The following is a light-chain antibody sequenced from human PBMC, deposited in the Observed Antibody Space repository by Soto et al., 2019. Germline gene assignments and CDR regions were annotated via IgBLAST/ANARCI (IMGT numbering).Light chain of an antibody. CDR3: HQYAVSPLT. CDR1: QSVGRNY. V-gene: IGKV3-20*01. CDR2: DAS. Sequence: PGDSVTLSCRASQSVGRNYLAWFQHKPDQAPRLLIYDASNRATGVPDRFSGSGSGTDFTLSVTRLEPEDFAVYYCHQYAVSPLTFGGGTTVEIK. J-gene: IGKJ4*01.